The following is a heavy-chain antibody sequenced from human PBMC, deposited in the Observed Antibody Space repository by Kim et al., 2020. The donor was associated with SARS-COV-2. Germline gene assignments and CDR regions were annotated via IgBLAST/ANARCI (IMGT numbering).Heavy chain of an antibody. CDR2: IWYDGSNK. CDR1: GFTFSSYG. Sequence: GGSLRLSCAASGFTFSSYGMHWVRQAPGKGLEWVAVIWYDGSNKYYADSVKCRFTISRDNSKNTLYLQMNSLRAEDTAVYYCAKISGYYSPFDYWGQGTLVTVSS. V-gene: IGHV3-33*06. J-gene: IGHJ4*02. D-gene: IGHD3-3*01. CDR3: AKISGYYSPFDY.